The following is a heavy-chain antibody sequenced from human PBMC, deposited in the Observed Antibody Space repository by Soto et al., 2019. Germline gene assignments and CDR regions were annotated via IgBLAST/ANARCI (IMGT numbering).Heavy chain of an antibody. V-gene: IGHV1-8*01. Sequence: GASVKVSCKASGYTFTSYDINWVRQATGQGLEWMGWMNPNSGNTGYAQKFQGRVTMTRNTSISTAYMELSSLRSEDTAVYYCARGPYYDILTGYYDDYYYGMDVWGQGTTVTVSS. D-gene: IGHD3-9*01. J-gene: IGHJ6*02. CDR3: ARGPYYDILTGYYDDYYYGMDV. CDR1: GYTFTSYD. CDR2: MNPNSGNT.